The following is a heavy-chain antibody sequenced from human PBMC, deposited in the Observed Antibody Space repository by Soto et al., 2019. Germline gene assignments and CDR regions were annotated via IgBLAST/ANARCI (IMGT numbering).Heavy chain of an antibody. CDR3: ARGNYDILTGTLGEWFDP. J-gene: IGHJ5*02. D-gene: IGHD3-9*01. V-gene: IGHV1-8*01. Sequence: ASVKVSCKASGYTFTSYDINWVRQATGQGLEWMGWMNPNSGNTGYAQKFQGRVTMTRNTSISTAYMELSSLRSEDTAVYYCARGNYDILTGTLGEWFDPWGQGTLVTVSS. CDR1: GYTFTSYD. CDR2: MNPNSGNT.